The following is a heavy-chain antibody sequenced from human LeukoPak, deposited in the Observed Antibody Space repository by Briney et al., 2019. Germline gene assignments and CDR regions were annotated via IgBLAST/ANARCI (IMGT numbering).Heavy chain of an antibody. CDR1: GYTFTSYA. D-gene: IGHD2-8*01. V-gene: IGHV1-3*01. CDR3: ARLKYCTNGVCYAGFDY. CDR2: INAGNGNT. Sequence: ASVKVSCKASGYTFTSYAMHWVRQAPGQRLEWMGWINAGNGNTKYSQKFQGRVTITRDASADTAYMELSSLRSEDTAVYYCARLKYCTNGVCYAGFDYWGQGTLVTVSS. J-gene: IGHJ4*02.